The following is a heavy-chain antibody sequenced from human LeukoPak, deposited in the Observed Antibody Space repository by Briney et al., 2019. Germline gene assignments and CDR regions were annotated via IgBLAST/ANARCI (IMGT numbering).Heavy chain of an antibody. V-gene: IGHV3-30*18. Sequence: PGGSLRLSCAASGFTFSSYGTHWVRQAPGKGLEWVAVISYDGSKTYYADSVKGRFTLSRDNSQKTLDLQMSSLRAEDTAVYYCAKESWDGSLKGAFDIWGQGTMVTVSS. CDR2: ISYDGSKT. J-gene: IGHJ3*02. CDR1: GFTFSSYG. CDR3: AKESWDGSLKGAFDI. D-gene: IGHD1-26*01.